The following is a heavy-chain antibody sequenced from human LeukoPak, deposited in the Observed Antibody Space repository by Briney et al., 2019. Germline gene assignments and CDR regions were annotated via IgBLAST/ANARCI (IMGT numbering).Heavy chain of an antibody. J-gene: IGHJ3*02. CDR2: IKSKTDGGTT. D-gene: IGHD6-19*01. Sequence: PGGSLRLSCAASGFTFSHFGMHWVRQAPGKGLEWVGHIKSKTDGGTTDYAAPVKGRFTISRDDSKNTLYLQMNSLKTEDTAVYYCTTDLAGLAFDIWGQGTMVTVSS. V-gene: IGHV3-15*01. CDR1: GFTFSHFG. CDR3: TTDLAGLAFDI.